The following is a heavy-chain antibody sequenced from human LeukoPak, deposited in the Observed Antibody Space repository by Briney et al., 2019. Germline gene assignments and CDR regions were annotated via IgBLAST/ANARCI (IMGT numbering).Heavy chain of an antibody. Sequence: SVKVSCKASGDTFNTYDILWVRQAPGQGLEWMGGIIPVFGTTKSAQKFQGRVTITADESTRITYMELTSLRSEDTAVYYCVRAGGPRKWYFDYWGQGTTVIVSS. CDR3: VRAGGPRKWYFDY. V-gene: IGHV1-69*01. D-gene: IGHD1-14*01. CDR1: GDTFNTYD. CDR2: IIPVFGTT. J-gene: IGHJ4*02.